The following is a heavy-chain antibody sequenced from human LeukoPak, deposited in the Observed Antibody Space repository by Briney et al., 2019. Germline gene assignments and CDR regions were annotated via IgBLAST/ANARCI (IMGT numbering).Heavy chain of an antibody. V-gene: IGHV3-9*01. Sequence: GRSLRLSCATSGFTFDDYAMHWVRQAPGKGLEWVSGISWNSGSIGYADSVKGRFTISRDNAKSSLYLQMNSLRAEDTALYYCAKDTTRGYYDSSGYPTSWGQGTLVTVSS. CDR1: GFTFDDYA. D-gene: IGHD3-22*01. J-gene: IGHJ4*02. CDR3: AKDTTRGYYDSSGYPTS. CDR2: ISWNSGSI.